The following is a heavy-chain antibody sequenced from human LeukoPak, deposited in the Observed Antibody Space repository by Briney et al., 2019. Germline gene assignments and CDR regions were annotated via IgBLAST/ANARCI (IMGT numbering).Heavy chain of an antibody. CDR2: IYYIGST. J-gene: IGHJ3*02. V-gene: IGHV4-59*12. Sequence: SETLSLTCTVSGGSISSYSWSWIRGPPGKGLKGFGYIYYIGSTNYNPSLKSRVTISVDRSKNQFSLKLSSVTAADTAVYYCARARLYGDYVLDAFDIWGQGTMVTVSS. CDR1: GGSISSYS. CDR3: ARARLYGDYVLDAFDI. D-gene: IGHD4-17*01.